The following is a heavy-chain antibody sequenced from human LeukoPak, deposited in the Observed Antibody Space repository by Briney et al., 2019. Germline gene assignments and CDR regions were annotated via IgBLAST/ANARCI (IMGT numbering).Heavy chain of an antibody. CDR2: INPNSGGT. CDR1: GYTFTSYG. Sequence: ASVKVSCKASGYTFTSYGISWVRQAPGQGLEWMGWINPNSGGTNYAQKFQGRVTMTRDTSISTAYMELSRLRSDDTAVYYCARGVGLLWFGELFRGQNWFDPWGQGTLVTVSS. D-gene: IGHD3-10*01. V-gene: IGHV1-2*02. J-gene: IGHJ5*02. CDR3: ARGVGLLWFGELFRGQNWFDP.